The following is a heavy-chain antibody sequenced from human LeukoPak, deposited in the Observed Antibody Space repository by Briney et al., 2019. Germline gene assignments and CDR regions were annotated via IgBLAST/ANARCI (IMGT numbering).Heavy chain of an antibody. J-gene: IGHJ3*02. D-gene: IGHD1-26*01. CDR1: GFTFDDYA. CDR2: ISWNSGSI. V-gene: IGHV3-9*03. CDR3: AKDIGGSFPGSAFDI. Sequence: GRSLRLSCAASGFTFDDYAMHWVRQAPGKGLEWVSGISWNSGSIVYADSVKGRFTISRDNAKNSLYLQMNSLRAEDMALYYCAKDIGGSFPGSAFDIWGQGTMVTVSS.